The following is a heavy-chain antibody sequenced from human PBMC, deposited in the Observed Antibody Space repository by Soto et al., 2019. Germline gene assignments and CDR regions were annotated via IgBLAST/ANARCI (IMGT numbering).Heavy chain of an antibody. V-gene: IGHV4-34*01. CDR1: GGPFSGYY. J-gene: IGHJ4*02. CDR2: INHGGNT. Sequence: SETLSLTCAVYGGPFSGYYWTWIRQPPGKGLEWIGEINHGGNTNYNPSLSSRVTISVDTSKNQFSLKLNFVTAADTAVYFCARRRAPIAATRTIEYWGQGTPVTVSS. CDR3: ARRRAPIAATRTIEY. D-gene: IGHD6-13*01.